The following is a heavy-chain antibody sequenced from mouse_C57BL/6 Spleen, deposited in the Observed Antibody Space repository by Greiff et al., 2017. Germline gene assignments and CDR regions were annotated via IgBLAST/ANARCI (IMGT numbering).Heavy chain of an antibody. J-gene: IGHJ2*01. Sequence: QVQLQQPGAELVKPGASVTLSCKASGYTFNSYWMHWVKQRPGRGLEWIGRIDPNSGGTKYNEQFKSKATLTVDKPASTAYMQNSSLTSEDSAVYYCARRGYGNYGDYWGQGTTLTVAS. V-gene: IGHV1-72*01. CDR2: IDPNSGGT. CDR3: ARRGYGNYGDY. CDR1: GYTFNSYW. D-gene: IGHD2-1*01.